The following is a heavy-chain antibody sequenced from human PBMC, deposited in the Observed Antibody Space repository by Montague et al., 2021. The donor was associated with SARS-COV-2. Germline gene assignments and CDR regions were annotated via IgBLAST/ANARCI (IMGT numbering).Heavy chain of an antibody. V-gene: IGHV4-61*02. J-gene: IGHJ6*02. CDR1: GGSVNSGNYY. D-gene: IGHD2-21*01. CDR3: ASDTEVEIRPYSYYKMDV. CDR2: ISTSGNK. Sequence: TLSLTCTVSGGSVNSGNYYWSWIRQPAGKRLEWMGRISTSGNKNYTLSLKSRLSILVDTSKTQLSLNLRSVTAADTAVYYCASDTEVEIRPYSYYKMDVWGQGTTVTVSS.